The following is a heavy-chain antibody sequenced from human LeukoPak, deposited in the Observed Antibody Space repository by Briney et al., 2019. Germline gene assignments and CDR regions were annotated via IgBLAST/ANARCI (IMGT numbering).Heavy chain of an antibody. CDR2: INHSGST. V-gene: IGHV4-34*01. CDR3: ARWGPGIAAAGTSDAFDI. D-gene: IGHD6-13*01. Sequence: SETLSLTCAVYGGSFSGYYWSWIRQPPGKGLEWIGEINHSGSTNYNPSLKSRVTISVDTSKKQFSLKLTSVTAADTAVYYCARWGPGIAAAGTSDAFDIWGQGTLVTVSS. CDR1: GGSFSGYY. J-gene: IGHJ3*02.